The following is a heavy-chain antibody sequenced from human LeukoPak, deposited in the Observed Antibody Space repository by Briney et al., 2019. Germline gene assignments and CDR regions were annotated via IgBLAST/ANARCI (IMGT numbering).Heavy chain of an antibody. Sequence: GGSLRLSCAASGFTFSNYAMSWVRQTPGKGLEWVSAVSGSGAYTYYADSVRGRFTVSRDSSKNTLFLQMNSLRAEDTAVYYCAKTAYGSGTYYFDYWGQGTLVTVSS. V-gene: IGHV3-23*01. CDR3: AKTAYGSGTYYFDY. J-gene: IGHJ4*02. CDR2: VSGSGAYT. D-gene: IGHD3-10*01. CDR1: GFTFSNYA.